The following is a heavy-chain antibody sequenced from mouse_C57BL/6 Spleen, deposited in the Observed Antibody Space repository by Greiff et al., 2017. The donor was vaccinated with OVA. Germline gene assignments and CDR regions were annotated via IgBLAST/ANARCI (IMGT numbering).Heavy chain of an antibody. CDR2: ISSGGSYT. CDR3: ARSDYYGSSTYYFDY. V-gene: IGHV5-6*01. J-gene: IGHJ2*01. D-gene: IGHD1-1*01. Sequence: EVKLMESGGDLVKPGGSLKLSCAASGFTFSSYGMSWVRQTPDKRLEWVATISSGGSYTYYPDSVKGRFTISRDKAKNTLYLQMSSLKSADTAMYYCARSDYYGSSTYYFDYWGQGTTLTVSS. CDR1: GFTFSSYG.